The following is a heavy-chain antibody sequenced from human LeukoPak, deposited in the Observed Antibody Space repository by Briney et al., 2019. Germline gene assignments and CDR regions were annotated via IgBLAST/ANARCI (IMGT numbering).Heavy chain of an antibody. Sequence: GGSLRLSCAASGFDFSFTWMSWVRQAPGKGLELVGRIKSKTSGGTIDYAAPVRGRFTISRDNSKNTLYLQMHSLRAEDTAVYYCARGGGYSEAFDIWGQGTMVTVSS. CDR1: GFDFSFTW. CDR2: IKSKTSGGTI. J-gene: IGHJ3*02. D-gene: IGHD6-13*01. CDR3: ARGGGYSEAFDI. V-gene: IGHV3-15*01.